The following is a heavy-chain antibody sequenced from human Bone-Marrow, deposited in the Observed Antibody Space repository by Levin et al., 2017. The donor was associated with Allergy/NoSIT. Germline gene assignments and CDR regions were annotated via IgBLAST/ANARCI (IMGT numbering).Heavy chain of an antibody. CDR3: ASEIKPAITMVRGDLGN. CDR2: ISSSSSYI. CDR1: GFTFSSYS. Sequence: GGSLRLSCAASGFTFSSYSMNWVRQAPGKGLEWVSSISSSSSYIYYADSVKGRFTISRDNAKNSLYLQMNSLRAEDTAVYYCASEIKPAITMVRGDLGNWGQGTLVTVSS. J-gene: IGHJ4*02. D-gene: IGHD3-10*01. V-gene: IGHV3-21*01.